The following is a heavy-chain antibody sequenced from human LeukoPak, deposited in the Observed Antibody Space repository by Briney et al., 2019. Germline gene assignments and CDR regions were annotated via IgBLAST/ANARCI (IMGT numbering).Heavy chain of an antibody. CDR2: IISSCSTI. CDR1: GFTLSDYY. CDR3: ARDGNDAFDI. Sequence: GGSLRLSRSASGFTLSDYYMGWVPQAPGKGLGGVSDIISSCSTILYADPVKGRFTISGDNAKNSLYLQMNSLRAEDTAVYNCARDGNDAFDIWGKETMVTVSS. J-gene: IGHJ3*02. V-gene: IGHV3-11*01.